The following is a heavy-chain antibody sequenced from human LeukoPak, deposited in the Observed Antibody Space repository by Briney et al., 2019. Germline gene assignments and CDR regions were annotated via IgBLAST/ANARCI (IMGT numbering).Heavy chain of an antibody. CDR3: ATSTRRWYEYYFDY. V-gene: IGHV1-2*02. CDR2: INPNSGGT. CDR1: GYTFTGYY. D-gene: IGHD4-23*01. Sequence: ASVKVSCKASGYTFTGYYMHWVRQARGQGLEWMGWINPNSGGTNYAQKFQGRVTMTRDTSISTAYMELSRLRSDDTAVYYCATSTRRWYEYYFDYWGQGTLVTVSS. J-gene: IGHJ4*02.